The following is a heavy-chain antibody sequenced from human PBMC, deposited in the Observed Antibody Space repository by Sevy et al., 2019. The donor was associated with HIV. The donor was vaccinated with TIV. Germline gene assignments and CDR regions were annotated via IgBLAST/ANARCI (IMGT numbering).Heavy chain of an antibody. V-gene: IGHV3-30-3*01. D-gene: IGHD1-1*01. J-gene: IGHJ1*01. CDR3: ALERLSSNVAEYFQN. CDR2: ISYDGSNK. Sequence: GGSLRLSCAASGFTFSSFFMHWVRQAPGKGLEWVATISYDGSNKHYADSVKRRFTISRDNSKNALYLQMNSLRAEDTAVYYCALERLSSNVAEYFQNWGQGTLVTVSS. CDR1: GFTFSSFF.